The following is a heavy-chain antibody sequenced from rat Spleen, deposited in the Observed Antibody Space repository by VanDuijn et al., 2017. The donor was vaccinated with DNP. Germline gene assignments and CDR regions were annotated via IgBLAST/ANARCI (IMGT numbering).Heavy chain of an antibody. Sequence: QVQLKESGPGLVQPSQTLSLTCTVAGFSLTSNSVHWVRQPPGKGLEWMGVIWNTGGTRYNSVFRSRLSNSKDTPKSQVFLQMNSLQTEDTATYYCASTLVNYGTYGYYAMDAWGQGTSVTVSS. J-gene: IGHJ4*01. CDR3: ASTLVNYGTYGYYAMDA. V-gene: IGHV2-41*01. CDR1: GFSLTSNS. CDR2: IWNTGGT. D-gene: IGHD1-3*01.